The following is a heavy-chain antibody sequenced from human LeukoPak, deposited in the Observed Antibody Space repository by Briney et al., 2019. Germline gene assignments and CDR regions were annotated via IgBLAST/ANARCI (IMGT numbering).Heavy chain of an antibody. Sequence: GGSLRLSCAASGFTFSSYAMSWVRQAPGKGLEWVSAISGSGGSTYYADSVKGRFTISRDSSKNTLYLQMNSLRAEDTAVYYCARVQTKLKRRRWEYYYGMDVWGKGTTVTVSS. CDR3: ARVQTKLKRRRWEYYYGMDV. CDR2: ISGSGGST. CDR1: GFTFSSYA. D-gene: IGHD1-1*01. J-gene: IGHJ6*04. V-gene: IGHV3-23*01.